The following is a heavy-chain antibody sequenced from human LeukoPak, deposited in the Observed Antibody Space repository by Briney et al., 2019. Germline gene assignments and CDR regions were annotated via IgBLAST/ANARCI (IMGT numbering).Heavy chain of an antibody. CDR1: GGSISSYY. CDR2: IYYSGGT. J-gene: IGHJ4*02. CDR3: ARAGGYNQQFDY. V-gene: IGHV4-59*01. D-gene: IGHD5-24*01. Sequence: SETLSLTCTVSGGSISSYYWSWIRQPPGKGLEWIGYIYYSGGTNYNPSLKSRVTISVDTSKNQFSLKLSSVTAADTAVYYCARAGGYNQQFDYWGQGTLVTVSS.